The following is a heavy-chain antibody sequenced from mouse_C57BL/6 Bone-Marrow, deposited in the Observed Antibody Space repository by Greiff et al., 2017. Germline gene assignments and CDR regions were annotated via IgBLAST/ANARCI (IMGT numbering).Heavy chain of an antibody. Sequence: EVKLVESGGGLVKPGGSLKLSCAASGFTFSSYAMSWVRQTPEKRLEWVATISDGGSYTYYPDNVKGRFTISRDNAKNNLYLQMSHLKSEDTAMYYSARGHLDYWGQGTSVTVSS. CDR1: GFTFSSYA. CDR3: ARGHLDY. V-gene: IGHV5-4*03. CDR2: ISDGGSYT. J-gene: IGHJ4*01.